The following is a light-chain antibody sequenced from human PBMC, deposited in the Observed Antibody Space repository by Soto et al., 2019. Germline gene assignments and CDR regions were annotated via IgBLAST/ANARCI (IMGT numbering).Light chain of an antibody. J-gene: IGKJ2*01. Sequence: DIQMTQSPSTLSASVGDRVTITCRASQSISSWLAWYQQKPGKAPKLLIYKASSLESGGPSRFSGSGSGTEFTLTISSLQPDDFATYYCQQYNSYSPPFGQGTKLEIK. CDR3: QQYNSYSPP. CDR1: QSISSW. CDR2: KAS. V-gene: IGKV1-5*03.